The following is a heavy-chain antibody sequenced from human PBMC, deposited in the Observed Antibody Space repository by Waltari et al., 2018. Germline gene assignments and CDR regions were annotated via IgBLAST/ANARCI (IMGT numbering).Heavy chain of an antibody. CDR2: IYTSGST. Sequence: QVQLQESGPGLVKPSQTLSLTCTVSGGSISSGSYYWRWIRQPAGKGLEWIGYIYTSGSTNYNPSLKSRVTISVDTSKNQFSLKLSSVTAADTAVYYCARDTGSAGWFDPWGQGTLVTVSS. D-gene: IGHD3-10*01. CDR1: GGSISSGSYY. CDR3: ARDTGSAGWFDP. J-gene: IGHJ5*02. V-gene: IGHV4-61*09.